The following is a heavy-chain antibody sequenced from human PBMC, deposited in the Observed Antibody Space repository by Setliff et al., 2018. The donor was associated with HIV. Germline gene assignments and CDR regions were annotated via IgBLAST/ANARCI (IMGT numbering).Heavy chain of an antibody. CDR1: EFTFSSYG. CDR2: VSSSANII. CDR3: ARGRGVFSPSDY. V-gene: IGHV3-21*01. Sequence: GGSLRLSCAASEFTFSSYGMHWVRQAPGKGLEWVSVVSSSANIIYYGDAVKGRFTISRDNAKNSLFLQLNSLRAEDTAVYYCARGRGVFSPSDYWGQGTLVTVSS. J-gene: IGHJ4*02. D-gene: IGHD3-10*01.